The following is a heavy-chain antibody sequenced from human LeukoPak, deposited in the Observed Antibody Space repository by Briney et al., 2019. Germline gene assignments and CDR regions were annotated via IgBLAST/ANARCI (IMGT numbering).Heavy chain of an antibody. D-gene: IGHD2-2*01. J-gene: IGHJ4*02. CDR3: ARQRYHDS. CDR1: GFTFSSYW. CDR2: IKQDGSEK. Sequence: GGSLRLSCATSGFTFSSYWMSWVRQAPGKGLEWVANIKQDGSEKNYLDSVKGRFTISRDNAMNSLYLQMNSLRAEDTAVYYCARQRYHDSWGQGTLVTVSS. V-gene: IGHV3-7*01.